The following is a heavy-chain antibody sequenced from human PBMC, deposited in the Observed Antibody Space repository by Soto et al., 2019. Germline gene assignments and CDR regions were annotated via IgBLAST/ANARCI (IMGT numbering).Heavy chain of an antibody. Sequence: QVQLVESGGGVVQPGRSLRLSCAASGFTFSSYAMHWVRQAPGKGLEWVAVISYDGSNKYYADSVKGRFTISRDNSKNRLSLQMNSLRAEDTAVYYVARERQPNWFDPWGQGTLVTVSS. CDR2: ISYDGSNK. D-gene: IGHD6-13*01. J-gene: IGHJ5*02. V-gene: IGHV3-30-3*01. CDR1: GFTFSSYA. CDR3: ARERQPNWFDP.